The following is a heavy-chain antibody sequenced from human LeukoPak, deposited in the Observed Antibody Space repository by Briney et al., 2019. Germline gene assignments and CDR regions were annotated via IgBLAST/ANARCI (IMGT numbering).Heavy chain of an antibody. D-gene: IGHD3-10*01. J-gene: IGHJ4*02. CDR3: VRDLTLVRQGNFDY. V-gene: IGHV3-7*01. CDR1: GFTFTNFY. Sequence: PGGSLRLSCASSGFTFTNFYMGSVRQAPGQALECLANINQDGSQKYYLDSVEGRFSISRDNAENSVSLQMNSLRSEDTAVYCVRDLTLVRQGNFDYWGQGTLVTVSS. CDR2: INQDGSQK.